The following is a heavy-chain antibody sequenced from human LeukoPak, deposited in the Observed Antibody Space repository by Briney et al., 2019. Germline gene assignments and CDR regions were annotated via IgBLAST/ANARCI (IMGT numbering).Heavy chain of an antibody. CDR2: IKEDGSEK. Sequence: PGGSLRLSCAVSGFSFSGYWMIWVRQAPGKGLEWVANIKEDGSEKYYVDSVKGRFIISRDNAKNSLYLHMNDLRAEDTAVYYCARDPGDRAIDRWFDPWGQGTLVIVSS. CDR1: GFSFSGYW. V-gene: IGHV3-7*03. CDR3: ARDPGDRAIDRWFDP. J-gene: IGHJ5*02. D-gene: IGHD5-18*01.